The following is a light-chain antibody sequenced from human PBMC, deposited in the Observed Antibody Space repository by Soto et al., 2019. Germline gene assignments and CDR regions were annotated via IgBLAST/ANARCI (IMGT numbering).Light chain of an antibody. J-gene: IGLJ1*01. CDR3: SSFTSSNTYV. V-gene: IGLV2-18*02. CDR1: SSDIGAYNR. Sequence: QSVLTQPPSVSGSPGQSVAISCTGTSSDIGAYNRVSWYQQPPGTAPKLMIYDVNNRPSGVPDRFSGSKSGNTASLTISGLQADDEADYYCSSFTSSNTYVFGPGTKLTVL. CDR2: DVN.